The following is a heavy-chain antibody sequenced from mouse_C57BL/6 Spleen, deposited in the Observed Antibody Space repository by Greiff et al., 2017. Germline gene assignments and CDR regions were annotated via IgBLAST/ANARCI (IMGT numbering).Heavy chain of an antibody. CDR2: ISSGSSTI. J-gene: IGHJ4*01. CDR1: GFTFSDYG. D-gene: IGHD2-4*01. V-gene: IGHV5-17*01. CDR3: ARDDDDEGYAMDD. Sequence: EVQVVESGGGLVKPGGSLKLSCAASGFTFSDYGMHWVRQAPEKGLEWVAYISSGSSTIYYADTVKGRFTISRDTAKNTLFLQMTSLGSEDTAKYYSARDDDDEGYAMDDWGQGASVTVSS.